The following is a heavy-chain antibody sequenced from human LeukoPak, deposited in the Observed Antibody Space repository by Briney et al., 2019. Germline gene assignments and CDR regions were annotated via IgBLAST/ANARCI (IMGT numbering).Heavy chain of an antibody. V-gene: IGHV1-3*01. CDR2: INAGNGNT. J-gene: IGHJ4*02. CDR1: GYTFTSYA. D-gene: IGHD6-19*01. CDR3: ARDPHREQWLVGTFDY. Sequence: GASVKVSCKASGYTFTSYAMHWVRQAPGQRLEWMGWINAGNGNTKYSQKFQGRVTITRDTSASTAYMELSSLRSEDTAVYYCARDPHREQWLVGTFDYWGQGTLVTVSS.